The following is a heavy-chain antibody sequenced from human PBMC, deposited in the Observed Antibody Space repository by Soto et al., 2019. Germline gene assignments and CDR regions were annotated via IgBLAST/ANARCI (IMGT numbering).Heavy chain of an antibody. Sequence: GESLKISCEASEYTFTKYWIGWVRQMPGKGLEWMGIIYPGDSDVRYSPSFQGHVTISADKSINTVYLEWSSLKPSDPATYFCARHGPLRKRLRGVPLDFWGQGTRVTVS. J-gene: IGHJ4*01. D-gene: IGHD3-10*01. CDR1: EYTFTKYW. CDR3: ARHGPLRKRLRGVPLDF. V-gene: IGHV5-51*01. CDR2: IYPGDSDV.